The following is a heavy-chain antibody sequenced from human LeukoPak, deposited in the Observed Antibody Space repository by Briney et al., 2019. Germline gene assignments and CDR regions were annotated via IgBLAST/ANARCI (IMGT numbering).Heavy chain of an antibody. D-gene: IGHD3-22*01. J-gene: IGHJ4*02. CDR2: IYYSGST. CDR3: ARESDSSGYSLDY. Sequence: SETLSLTCTVSGGPISSYYWSWIRQPPGKGLEWIGYIYYSGSTNYNPSLKSRVTISVDTSKNQFSLKLSSVTAADTAVYYCARESDSSGYSLDYWGQGTLVTVSS. V-gene: IGHV4-59*01. CDR1: GGPISSYY.